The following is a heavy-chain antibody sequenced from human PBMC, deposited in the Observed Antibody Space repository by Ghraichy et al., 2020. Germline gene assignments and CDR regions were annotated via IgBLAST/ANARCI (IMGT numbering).Heavy chain of an antibody. V-gene: IGHV4-59*01. D-gene: IGHD2/OR15-2a*01. CDR1: GDSISSYY. J-gene: IGHJ3*02. CDR3: ARDRRISTAPNDAFDI. Sequence: GSLRLSCTVSGDSISSYYWSWIRQPPGKGLEWLGYIYYTGSTNYDPSLKSRVTISIDTSKTQFSLKLSSVTPADTAMYYCARDRRISTAPNDAFDIWGQGTMVTVSS. CDR2: IYYTGST.